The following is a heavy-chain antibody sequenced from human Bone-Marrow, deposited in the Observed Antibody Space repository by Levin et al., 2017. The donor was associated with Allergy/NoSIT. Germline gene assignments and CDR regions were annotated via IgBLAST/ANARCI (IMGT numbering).Heavy chain of an antibody. D-gene: IGHD3-10*01. V-gene: IGHV2-5*02. Sequence: SGPTLVKPTQTLTLTCTFSGFSLSTSGVGVGWIRQPPGKALEWLALIYWDDDKRYSPSLKSRLTITKDTSKNQVVLTMTNMDPVDTATYYCAHRGYYGSGGTWFDPWGQGTLVTVSS. J-gene: IGHJ5*02. CDR3: AHRGYYGSGGTWFDP. CDR2: IYWDDDK. CDR1: GFSLSTSGVG.